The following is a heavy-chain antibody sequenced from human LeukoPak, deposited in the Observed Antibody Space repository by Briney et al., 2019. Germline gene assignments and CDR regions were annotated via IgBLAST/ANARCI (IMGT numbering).Heavy chain of an antibody. CDR2: ISSGSRLI. D-gene: IGHD1-26*01. CDR3: ARRRDSGSLQHFDY. V-gene: IGHV3-21*04. CDR1: GFTFNIYD. Sequence: PGGSLRLSCIASGFTFNIYDMNWVRQSPGKGLEWVSSISSGSRLIKYADSVKGRFTTSRDNAKNSLYLQMNSLRAEDTAVYYCARRRDSGSLQHFDYWGQGTLVTVSS. J-gene: IGHJ4*02.